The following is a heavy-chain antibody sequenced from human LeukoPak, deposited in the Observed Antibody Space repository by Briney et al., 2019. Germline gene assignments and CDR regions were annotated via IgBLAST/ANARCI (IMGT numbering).Heavy chain of an antibody. Sequence: ASVKVSCKASGYTFTGYYMHWVRQAPGQGLEWMGWLNPNSGGTNYAQKFQGRVTMTGDTSISTAYMELSRLRSDDTAVYYCARAADCSSTSCYTKLYNWFDPWGQGTLVTVSS. CDR2: LNPNSGGT. CDR1: GYTFTGYY. D-gene: IGHD2-2*02. CDR3: ARAADCSSTSCYTKLYNWFDP. V-gene: IGHV1-2*02. J-gene: IGHJ5*02.